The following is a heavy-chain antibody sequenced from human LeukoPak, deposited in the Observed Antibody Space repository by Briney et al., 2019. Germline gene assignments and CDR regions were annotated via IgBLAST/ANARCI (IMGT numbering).Heavy chain of an antibody. J-gene: IGHJ4*02. Sequence: ASVKVSCKASGYTFSDYYIHWVRQAPGQGPEWMGWINLNTGGTNYAQKFDGRFSMTRDTSINTAFMELSGLTFDDTAVYYCARDECSGGSCYFFDYWGQGTLVTVSS. CDR2: INLNTGGT. D-gene: IGHD2-15*01. CDR1: GYTFSDYY. V-gene: IGHV1-2*02. CDR3: ARDECSGGSCYFFDY.